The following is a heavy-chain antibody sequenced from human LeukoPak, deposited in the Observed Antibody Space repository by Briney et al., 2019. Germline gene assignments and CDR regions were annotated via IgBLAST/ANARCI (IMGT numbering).Heavy chain of an antibody. CDR1: GFTFSSYA. V-gene: IGHV3-30-3*01. Sequence: GGSLRLSCAASGFTFSSYAMHWVRQAPGKGLEWVAVISYDGSNKYYADSVKGRFTISRDNSKNTLYLQMNSLRAEDTAVYYCARVSTRYCSSTSCYFDWFDPWGQGTLVTVSS. J-gene: IGHJ5*02. CDR3: ARVSTRYCSSTSCYFDWFDP. CDR2: ISYDGSNK. D-gene: IGHD2-2*01.